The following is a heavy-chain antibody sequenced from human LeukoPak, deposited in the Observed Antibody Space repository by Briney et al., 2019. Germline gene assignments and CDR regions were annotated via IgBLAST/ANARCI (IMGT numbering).Heavy chain of an antibody. D-gene: IGHD1-26*01. J-gene: IGHJ4*02. Sequence: PGGSLRLSCAASGFTFSSYGMHWVRQAPGKGLEWVAVIWYDGSNKYYADSVKGRFTTSRDNSKNTLYLQMNSLRAEDTAVYYCAKDSHSGSYIDYWGQGTLVTVSS. CDR1: GFTFSSYG. CDR3: AKDSHSGSYIDY. V-gene: IGHV3-33*06. CDR2: IWYDGSNK.